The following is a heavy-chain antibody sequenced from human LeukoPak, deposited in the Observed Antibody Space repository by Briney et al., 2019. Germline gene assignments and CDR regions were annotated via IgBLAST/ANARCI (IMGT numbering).Heavy chain of an antibody. V-gene: IGHV3-43*01. Sequence: GGSLRLSCAASGFTFDDYTMHWVRQAPGKGLEWVSFISRDGGGKYYVDSVKGRFTISRDNAKNSLHPQMNSLRAQDPALYYFAEDIARYDSERGAFDIWGQGTMVTVSS. CDR2: ISRDGGGK. CDR3: AEDIARYDSERGAFDI. CDR1: GFTFDDYT. D-gene: IGHD3-22*01. J-gene: IGHJ3*02.